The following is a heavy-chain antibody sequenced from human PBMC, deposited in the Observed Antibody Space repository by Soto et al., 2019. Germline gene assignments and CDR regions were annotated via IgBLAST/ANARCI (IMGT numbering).Heavy chain of an antibody. V-gene: IGHV3-21*01. CDR1: GFTFSSYS. CDR3: ASVGGYYDSSGYYYEDYFDY. D-gene: IGHD3-22*01. CDR2: ISSSSSYI. J-gene: IGHJ4*02. Sequence: EVQLVESGGGLVKPGGSLRLSCAASGFTFSSYSMNWVRQAPGKGLEWVSSISSSSSYIYYADSVKGRFTISRDNAKNAXYXXMNSLRAEDTAVYYCASVGGYYDSSGYYYEDYFDYWGQGTLVTVSS.